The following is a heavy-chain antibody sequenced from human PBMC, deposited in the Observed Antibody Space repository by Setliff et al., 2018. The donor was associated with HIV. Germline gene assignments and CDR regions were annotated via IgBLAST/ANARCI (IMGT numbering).Heavy chain of an antibody. CDR1: NYSISSDYY. CDR2: ISHSGSI. D-gene: IGHD3-10*01. CDR3: ARQMPGVRGVIVASIDY. V-gene: IGHV4-38-2*01. J-gene: IGHJ4*02. Sequence: SETVSLTCAVSNYSISSDYYWGWIRQPPGKGLEWIGSISHSGSIYYNPSPSLKSRVTISLDPSKTQLSLRLNSVTAADTAVYYCARQMPGVRGVIVASIDYWGQGTLVTVSS.